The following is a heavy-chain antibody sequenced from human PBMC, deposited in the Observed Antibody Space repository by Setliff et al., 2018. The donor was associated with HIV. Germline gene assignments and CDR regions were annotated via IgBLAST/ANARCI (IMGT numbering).Heavy chain of an antibody. CDR3: ARNPQPTGTPDYYYYYYMDV. D-gene: IGHD1-1*01. CDR1: GYTFTNYY. J-gene: IGHJ6*03. V-gene: IGHV1-46*01. CDR2: INPNGGGT. Sequence: GASVKVSCKASGYTFTNYYIHWVRQAPGQGLEWMGIINPNGGGTSYAQKFQGRVTMTRDTSTSTVYMELSSLRSEDTAVYYCARNPQPTGTPDYYYYYYMDVWGKGTTVTVSS.